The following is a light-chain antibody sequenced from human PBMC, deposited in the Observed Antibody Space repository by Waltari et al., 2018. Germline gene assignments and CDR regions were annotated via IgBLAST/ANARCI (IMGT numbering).Light chain of an antibody. V-gene: IGLV2-11*01. CDR3: CSYAGSYTFEV. Sequence: QSALTQPRSVSGSPGQSVTISCTGPSSDVGGYNSVSWYQQHPGKAPKLVIYDVSKRPSGVPDRFSGSKAGNTASLTSSGLQAEDEADYYCCSYAGSYTFEVFGGGTKLTVL. CDR1: SSDVGGYNS. CDR2: DVS. J-gene: IGLJ3*02.